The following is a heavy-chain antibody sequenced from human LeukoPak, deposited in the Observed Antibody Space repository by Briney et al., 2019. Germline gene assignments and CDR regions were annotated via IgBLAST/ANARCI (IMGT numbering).Heavy chain of an antibody. V-gene: IGHV3-30*02. Sequence: PGGSLRLSCAASGFTFSNYGVHWVRQAPGKGLEWVSFIRFDGGNKYYADSVKGRFTISRDTAKNTLYLQMNSLRAEDTAVYYCARTPSMRYVGDAFDIWGQGTKVIVSS. CDR1: GFTFSNYG. J-gene: IGHJ3*02. D-gene: IGHD4-23*01. CDR3: ARTPSMRYVGDAFDI. CDR2: IRFDGGNK.